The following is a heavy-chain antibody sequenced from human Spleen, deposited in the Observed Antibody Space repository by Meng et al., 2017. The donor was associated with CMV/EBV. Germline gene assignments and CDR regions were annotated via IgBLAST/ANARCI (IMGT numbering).Heavy chain of an antibody. V-gene: IGHV4-34*01. CDR2: INNSGST. Sequence: SETLSLTCAVYGGSFSGYYLSWIRQSPGKGLEWIGEINNSGSTNYIPSLRSRVTISVDTSKNQFSLKLSSVTAADTAVYYCARHHCSSTSCYLYGYYFDYWGQGTLVTVSS. D-gene: IGHD2-2*01. J-gene: IGHJ4*02. CDR3: ARHHCSSTSCYLYGYYFDY. CDR1: GGSFSGYY.